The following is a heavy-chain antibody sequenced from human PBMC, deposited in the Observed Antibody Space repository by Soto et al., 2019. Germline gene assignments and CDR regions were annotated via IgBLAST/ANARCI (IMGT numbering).Heavy chain of an antibody. CDR1: GYTFTSYY. J-gene: IGHJ5*02. D-gene: IGHD5-12*01. Sequence: QVQLVQSGAEVKKPGASVKVSCKASGYTFTSYYMHWVRQAHGQGLEWMGIINPSGGSTSYAQKSQGRVTMTRDTSTSTVYMELSSLRSEDTAVYYCAKGGGYAGWFDPWGQGTLVTVSS. CDR2: INPSGGST. CDR3: AKGGGYAGWFDP. V-gene: IGHV1-46*01.